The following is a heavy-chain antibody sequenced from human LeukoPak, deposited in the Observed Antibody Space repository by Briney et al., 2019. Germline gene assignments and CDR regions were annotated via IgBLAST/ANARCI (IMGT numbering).Heavy chain of an antibody. CDR3: ARPVPSRLGWFDP. Sequence: SETLSLTCTVSGGSISSYYWSWIRQPPGKGLEWIGYIYYSGSTNYNPSLKSRVTISVDTSKNQFSLRLSSVTAADTAVYYCARPVPSRLGWFDPWGQGTLVTVSS. CDR1: GGSISSYY. CDR2: IYYSGST. V-gene: IGHV4-59*08. J-gene: IGHJ5*02. D-gene: IGHD1-1*01.